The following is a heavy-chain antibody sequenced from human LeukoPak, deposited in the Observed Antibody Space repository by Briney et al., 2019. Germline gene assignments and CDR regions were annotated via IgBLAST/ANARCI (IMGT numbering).Heavy chain of an antibody. CDR1: GGSISSGSYY. J-gene: IGHJ4*02. V-gene: IGHV4-61*02. Sequence: SQTLSLTCTVSGGSISSGSYYWSWIRQPAGKGLEWIGRIYTSGSTNYNPSLKSRVTMSMDTSKSQFSLNLRSVTAADTAVYYCVTRVRSSSLGTFDYWGQGIVVTVSS. CDR3: VTRVRSSSLGTFDY. D-gene: IGHD6-19*01. CDR2: IYTSGST.